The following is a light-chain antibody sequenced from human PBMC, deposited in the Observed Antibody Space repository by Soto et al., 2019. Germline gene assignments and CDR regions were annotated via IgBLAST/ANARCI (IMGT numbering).Light chain of an antibody. CDR2: GAS. Sequence: ETRMTQSPSTLSVSTGERATLSCRASQSVNNNLAWYQQKLGQAPRVLIYGASTRATGIPARFTGSGSGTEFILTITSLQSEDSAVYYCQEYNTWPWTFGQGTKVAIK. V-gene: IGKV3-15*01. CDR3: QEYNTWPWT. J-gene: IGKJ1*01. CDR1: QSVNNN.